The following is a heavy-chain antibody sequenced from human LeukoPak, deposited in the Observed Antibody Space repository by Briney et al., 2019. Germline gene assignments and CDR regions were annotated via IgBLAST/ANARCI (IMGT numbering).Heavy chain of an antibody. J-gene: IGHJ6*02. V-gene: IGHV4-31*03. CDR1: GGSISSGGYY. Sequence: SRTLSLTCTVSGGSISSGGYYWSWIRQHPGKGLEWIGYIYYSESTYYNPSLKSRVTISVDTSNNQSSLKLSSATAADTAVYSCARENVILAYGMDVWGQGTTVTVSS. D-gene: IGHD3/OR15-3a*01. CDR3: ARENVILAYGMDV. CDR2: IYYSEST.